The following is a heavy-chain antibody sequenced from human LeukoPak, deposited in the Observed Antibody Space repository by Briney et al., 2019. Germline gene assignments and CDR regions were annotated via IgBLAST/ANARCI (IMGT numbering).Heavy chain of an antibody. J-gene: IGHJ3*02. D-gene: IGHD3-3*01. CDR1: GGTFSSYA. V-gene: IGHV1-69*06. Sequence: GASVKVSCKASGGTFSSYAISWVRQAPGQGLEWMGGIIPIFGTANYAQKFQGRVTITADKSTSTAYMELSSLRSEDTAVYYCARGTYYDFWSGYYNLMTARLDAFDIWGQGTMVTVPS. CDR3: ARGTYYDFWSGYYNLMTARLDAFDI. CDR2: IIPIFGTA.